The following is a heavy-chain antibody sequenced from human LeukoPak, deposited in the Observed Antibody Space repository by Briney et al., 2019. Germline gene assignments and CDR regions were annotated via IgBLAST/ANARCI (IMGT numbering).Heavy chain of an antibody. CDR2: IIPIFGTA. V-gene: IGHV1-69*13. D-gene: IGHD2-2*01. J-gene: IGHJ4*02. CDR1: GRTFSSYA. Sequence: ASVKVSCKSSGRTFSSYAINWVRQAPGQGLEWMGGIIPIFGTANYAQKFQDRVTITADESTSTAYMELSSLRSEDTAIYYCASRLYCSNTRCRNFPFAYWGQGTLVTVSS. CDR3: ASRLYCSNTRCRNFPFAY.